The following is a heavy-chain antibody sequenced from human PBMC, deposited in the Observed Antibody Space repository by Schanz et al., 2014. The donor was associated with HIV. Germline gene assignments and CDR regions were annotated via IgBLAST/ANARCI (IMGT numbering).Heavy chain of an antibody. D-gene: IGHD3-22*01. CDR1: GFTFSDYP. J-gene: IGHJ3*02. CDR3: VHDDSDNDGFDM. Sequence: EVQLVESGGGLVKPGRSLRLSCTTSGFTFSDYPVSWLRQAPGKGLEWVGFIKSKAYGGTPEYAASVKGRFTISRDDSKSIAYLQLNSLRVEDTAVYYCVHDDSDNDGFDMWGQGTMVTVSS. CDR2: IKSKAYGGTP. V-gene: IGHV3-49*05.